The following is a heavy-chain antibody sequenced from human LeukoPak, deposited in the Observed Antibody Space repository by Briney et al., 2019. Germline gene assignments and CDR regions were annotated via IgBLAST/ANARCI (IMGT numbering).Heavy chain of an antibody. CDR2: INPSGGST. Sequence: VASVKVSCKASGYTFTSYYMHWVRQAPGQGHEWMGIINPSGGSTSYAQKFQGRVTMTRDTSTSTVYMELSSLRSEDTAVYYCARDPYGPRTGYYYYMDVWGKGTTVTVSS. CDR1: GYTFTSYY. D-gene: IGHD3-10*01. V-gene: IGHV1-46*01. J-gene: IGHJ6*03. CDR3: ARDPYGPRTGYYYYMDV.